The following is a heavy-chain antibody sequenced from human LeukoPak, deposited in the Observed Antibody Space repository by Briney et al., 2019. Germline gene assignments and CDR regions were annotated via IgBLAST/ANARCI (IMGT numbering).Heavy chain of an antibody. J-gene: IGHJ4*02. V-gene: IGHV1-2*02. D-gene: IGHD2-2*02. CDR2: INPNSGGT. Sequence: ASVKVSCKASGYTFTGYYMHWVRQAPGQGLEWMGWINPNSGGTNYAQKFQGRVTMTRDTSISTAYMELSRLRSDNTAVYYCARVMIVRSSTSCYNYWGQETLVTVSS. CDR3: ARVMIVRSSTSCYNY. CDR1: GYTFTGYY.